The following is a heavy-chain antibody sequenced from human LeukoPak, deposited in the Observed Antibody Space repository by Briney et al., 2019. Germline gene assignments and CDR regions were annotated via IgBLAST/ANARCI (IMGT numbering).Heavy chain of an antibody. Sequence: GGSLRLSCAASGFTFSSSAMSWVRQAPGKGLEWVSSISGSGTSTYYADSVKGRFTISRDNAKNSLYLQMNSLRAEDTAVYYCARVPMVRGIAIAEADYWGQGTLVTVSS. CDR2: ISGSGTST. J-gene: IGHJ4*02. CDR1: GFTFSSSA. D-gene: IGHD3-10*01. CDR3: ARVPMVRGIAIAEADY. V-gene: IGHV3-23*01.